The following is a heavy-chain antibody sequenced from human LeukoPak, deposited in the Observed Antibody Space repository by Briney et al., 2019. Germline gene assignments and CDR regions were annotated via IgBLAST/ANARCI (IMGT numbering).Heavy chain of an antibody. V-gene: IGHV4-30-2*01. J-gene: IGHJ4*02. CDR1: GGSISSGGYY. Sequence: SETLSLTCTVSGGSISSGGYYWSWIRQPPGKGLEWIGYIYHSGSTYYNPSLKSRVTISVDRSKNQFSLKLTSLTAADTAVYYCASGDSSRWYFFDYWGQGTLVTVSS. CDR3: ASGDSSRWYFFDY. CDR2: IYHSGST. D-gene: IGHD6-13*01.